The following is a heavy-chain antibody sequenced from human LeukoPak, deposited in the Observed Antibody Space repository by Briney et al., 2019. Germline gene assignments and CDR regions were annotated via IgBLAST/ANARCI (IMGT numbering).Heavy chain of an antibody. CDR1: GFTFDDYG. D-gene: IGHD3-3*01. J-gene: IGHJ3*02. Sequence: GRSLRLSCAASGFTFDDYGMNWVRQAPGKGLEWVSSISISSNYIYYADSVKGRFTISRDNAKNSLYLQMNSLRAEDTAVYYCARGSRFGVVGRDAFDIWGQGTMVTVSS. CDR2: ISISSNYI. CDR3: ARGSRFGVVGRDAFDI. V-gene: IGHV3-21*01.